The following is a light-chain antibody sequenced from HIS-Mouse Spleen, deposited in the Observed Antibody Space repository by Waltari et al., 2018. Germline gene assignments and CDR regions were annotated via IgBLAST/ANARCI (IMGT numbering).Light chain of an antibody. J-gene: IGLJ2*01. CDR1: KLGDKY. CDR2: QDS. Sequence: SYELTQPPSVSVSPGQTASITCSGDKLGDKYACWYQQKPGQSPVLVIYQDSKRPSGIRKRFSGSNSGNTATLTISGTQAMDEADDYCQAWDSSTVVFGGGTKLTVL. CDR3: QAWDSSTVV. V-gene: IGLV3-1*01.